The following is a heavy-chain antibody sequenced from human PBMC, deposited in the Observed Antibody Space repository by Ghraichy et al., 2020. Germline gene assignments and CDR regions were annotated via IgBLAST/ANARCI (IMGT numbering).Heavy chain of an antibody. D-gene: IGHD1/OR15-1a*01. Sequence: GGSLRLSCADSGFTFINYWMTWVRQAPGKGLEWVGNINQDGSKKYYVDSVKGRFTISRDNAESSVYLQMSSLRADDTAIYYCVRAIYAEQGYWGQGTLVTVSS. CDR3: VRAIYAEQGY. CDR2: INQDGSKK. CDR1: GFTFINYW. J-gene: IGHJ4*02. V-gene: IGHV3-7*01.